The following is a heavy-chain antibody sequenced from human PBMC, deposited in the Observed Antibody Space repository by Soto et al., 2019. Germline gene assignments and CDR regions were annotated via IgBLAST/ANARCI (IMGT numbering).Heavy chain of an antibody. D-gene: IGHD1-1*01. CDR3: ARVAVLTAAGTTDY. CDR2: ISGTSDSK. V-gene: IGHV3-11*06. CDR1: GFIFSDYY. J-gene: IGHJ4*02. Sequence: QVQLVESGGGLVRPGGSLRLSCTASGFIFSDYYMSWIRQVPGKGPEWVAYISGTSDSKPYADSVKGRFTISRDNAKNSMYLQMNSLRAEDTAVYYCARVAVLTAAGTTDYWGQGTLVTVSS.